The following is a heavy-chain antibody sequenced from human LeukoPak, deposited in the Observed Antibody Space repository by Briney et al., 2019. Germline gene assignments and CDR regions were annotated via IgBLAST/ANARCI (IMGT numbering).Heavy chain of an antibody. Sequence: GGSPRLSCAASGFTFSSYWMHWVRQAPGKGLVWVSRINSDGSSTSYADSVKGRFTISRDNAKNTLYLQMNSLRAEDTAVYYCAREGVRFLEYPFDYWGQGTLVTVSS. V-gene: IGHV3-74*01. J-gene: IGHJ4*02. CDR3: AREGVRFLEYPFDY. CDR2: INSDGSST. CDR1: GFTFSSYW. D-gene: IGHD3-3*01.